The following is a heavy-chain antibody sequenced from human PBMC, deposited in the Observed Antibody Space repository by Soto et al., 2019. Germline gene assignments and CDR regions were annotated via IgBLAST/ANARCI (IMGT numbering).Heavy chain of an antibody. D-gene: IGHD6-19*01. CDR1: GFTFSSYW. CDR3: ARVPKYSSGWYGGAFDI. J-gene: IGHJ3*02. Sequence: GSLRLSCAASGFTFSSYWMHWVRQAPGKGLVWVSRINSDGSSTSYADSVKGRFTISRDNAKNTLYLQMNSLRAEDTAVYYCARVPKYSSGWYGGAFDIWGQWTMVTVSS. V-gene: IGHV3-74*01. CDR2: INSDGSST.